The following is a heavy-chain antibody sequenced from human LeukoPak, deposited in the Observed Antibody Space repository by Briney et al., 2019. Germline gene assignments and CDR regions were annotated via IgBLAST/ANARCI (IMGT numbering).Heavy chain of an antibody. CDR1: GVTLSNYA. J-gene: IGHJ4*02. V-gene: IGHV3-23*01. D-gene: IGHD1-26*01. Sequence: GGSLRLSCVASGVTLSNYAMSWARQAPGKGLEWVSGISSSGSGGNTYYADSVKGRFTISRDNSKNTLYLQMNSLRAEDTAVYYCASPSRGSYSPFDYWGQGTLVTVSS. CDR3: ASPSRGSYSPFDY. CDR2: ISSSGSGGNT.